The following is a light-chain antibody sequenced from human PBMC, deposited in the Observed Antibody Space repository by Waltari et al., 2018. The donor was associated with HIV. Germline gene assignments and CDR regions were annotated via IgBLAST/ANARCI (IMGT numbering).Light chain of an antibody. CDR3: CSYAGGYTLV. J-gene: IGLJ3*02. V-gene: IGLV2-11*01. CDR2: DVT. Sequence: APKHMIYDVTKRRSGAPDRFSGSKSGNTGALTRSGLQAEDGADYFCCSYAGGYTLVFGGGTKLAVL.